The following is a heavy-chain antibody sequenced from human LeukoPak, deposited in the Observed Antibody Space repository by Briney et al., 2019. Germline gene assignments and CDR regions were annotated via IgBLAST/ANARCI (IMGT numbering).Heavy chain of an antibody. V-gene: IGHV3-33*06. D-gene: IGHD4-23*01. J-gene: IGHJ4*02. Sequence: GGSLRLSCAASGFTFSSYGMHWVRQAPGKGLEWVAVIWYDGSHKYHADSVKGRITVSRDNSKNTLYLQMNSLRAEDTAVYYCAKDGGDYGGNDYWGQGTLVTVSS. CDR1: GFTFSSYG. CDR2: IWYDGSHK. CDR3: AKDGGDYGGNDY.